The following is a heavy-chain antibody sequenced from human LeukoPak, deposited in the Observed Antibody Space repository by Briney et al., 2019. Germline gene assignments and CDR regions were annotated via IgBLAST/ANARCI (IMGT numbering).Heavy chain of an antibody. J-gene: IGHJ5*02. Sequence: ASVKVSCKASGGTFSIYAISGVRQAPGQGLEWRGRIIPIFGTANYAQKFQGRVTITTDESTSTAYMELSSLRAEDTAVYYCARDSYRGPYRWFDPWGQGTLVTVSS. D-gene: IGHD1-14*01. CDR3: ARDSYRGPYRWFDP. CDR1: GGTFSIYA. CDR2: IIPIFGTA. V-gene: IGHV1-69*05.